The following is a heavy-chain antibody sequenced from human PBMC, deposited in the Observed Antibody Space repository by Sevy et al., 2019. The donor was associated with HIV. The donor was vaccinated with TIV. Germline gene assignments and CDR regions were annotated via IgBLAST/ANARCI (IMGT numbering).Heavy chain of an antibody. Sequence: GGSLRLSCAASGFSFSDYRMHWVRQAPGKGLEWVAVISYDGRNNKYNADSVKGRFTISRDTSKNTLYLQMNSLRAEDTAIYYCARDREEILSSALDYWGQGTLVTVSS. CDR3: ARDREEILSSALDY. V-gene: IGHV3-30*03. J-gene: IGHJ4*02. CDR1: GFSFSDYR. D-gene: IGHD3-16*01. CDR2: ISYDGRNNK.